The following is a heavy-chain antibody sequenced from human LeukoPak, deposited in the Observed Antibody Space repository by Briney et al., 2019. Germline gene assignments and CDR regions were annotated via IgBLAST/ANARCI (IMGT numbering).Heavy chain of an antibody. D-gene: IGHD6-19*01. CDR3: ARDQQWLDIYPAGAFDI. J-gene: IGHJ3*02. V-gene: IGHV3-11*04. Sequence: GGSLRLSCAASGFSVSSNYMSWIRQAPGKGLEWVSYISSSGSTIYYADSVKGRFTISRDNAKNSLYLQMNSLRAEDTAVYYCARDQQWLDIYPAGAFDIWGQGTMVTVSS. CDR2: ISSSGSTI. CDR1: GFSVSSNY.